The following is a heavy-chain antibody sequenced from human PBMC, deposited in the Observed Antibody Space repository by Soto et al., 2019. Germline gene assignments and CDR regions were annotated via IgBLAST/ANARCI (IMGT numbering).Heavy chain of an antibody. CDR1: GGSISSSSYY. CDR3: ARSVTTFSPHWNFDL. V-gene: IGHV4-39*01. J-gene: IGHJ2*01. Sequence: QLQLQESGPGLVKPSETLSLTCTVSGGSISSSSYYWGWIRQPPGKGLEWIGSIYYSGSTYYNPSLKSRVTISVDTSKNQFSLKLSSVTAADTAVYYCARSVTTFSPHWNFDLWGRGTLVTVSS. CDR2: IYYSGST. D-gene: IGHD4-17*01.